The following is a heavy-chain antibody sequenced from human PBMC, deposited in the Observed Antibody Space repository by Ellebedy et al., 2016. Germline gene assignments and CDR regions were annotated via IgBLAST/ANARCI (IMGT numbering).Heavy chain of an antibody. CDR1: GGSFSGYY. D-gene: IGHD6-13*01. V-gene: IGHV4-34*01. CDR2: INHSGST. J-gene: IGHJ4*02. CDR3: ARHSGSSSWYYFDY. Sequence: SETLSLTXAVYGGSFSGYYWSWIRQPPGKGLEWIGEINHSGSTNYNPSLKSRVTISVDTAKNQFSLKLSSVTAADTAVYYCARHSGSSSWYYFDYWGQGTLVTVSS.